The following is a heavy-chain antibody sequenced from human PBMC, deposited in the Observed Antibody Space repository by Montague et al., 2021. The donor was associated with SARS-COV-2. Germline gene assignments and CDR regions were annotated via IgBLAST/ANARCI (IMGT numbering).Heavy chain of an antibody. CDR2: ISWNSDDI. CDR3: AKDTRYETTAYFSD. Sequence: FRSLSWAPSGFTFNNYAMHWVRQAPGKGLEWVSGISWNSDDIGYADSVKGRFTISRDNAKNSLYLQMNSLRAEDTALYYCAKDTRYETTAYFSDWGQGTLVTVSS. CDR1: GFTFNNYA. J-gene: IGHJ4*02. D-gene: IGHD3-22*01. V-gene: IGHV3-9*01.